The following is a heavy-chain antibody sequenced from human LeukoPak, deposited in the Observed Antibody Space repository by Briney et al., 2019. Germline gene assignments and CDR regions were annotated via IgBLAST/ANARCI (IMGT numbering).Heavy chain of an antibody. CDR3: ARDCSSTSCYRSPDAFDI. D-gene: IGHD2-2*01. V-gene: IGHV3-23*01. J-gene: IGHJ3*02. CDR1: GFTFSSCA. CDR2: ISGSGGST. Sequence: GGSLRLSCAASGFTFSSCAMSWVRQAPGKGLEWVSAISGSGGSTYYADSVKGRFTISRDNSKNTLYLQMNSLRAEDTAVYYCARDCSSTSCYRSPDAFDIWGQGTMVTVSS.